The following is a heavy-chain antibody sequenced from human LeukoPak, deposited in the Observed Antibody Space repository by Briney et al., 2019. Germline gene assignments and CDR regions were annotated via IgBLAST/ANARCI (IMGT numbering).Heavy chain of an antibody. CDR3: ARSPGSRVRHSTSCYAY. D-gene: IGHD2-2*01. V-gene: IGHV1-2*02. J-gene: IGHJ4*02. CDR1: GYTFTGYY. Sequence: ASVKVSCKASGYTFTGYYMHWVRQAPGQGLEWMGWINPNSGGTNYAQKFQGRVTMTRDTSISTAYMELSRLRSDDTAVYYCARSPGSRVRHSTSCYAYWGQGTLVTVSS. CDR2: INPNSGGT.